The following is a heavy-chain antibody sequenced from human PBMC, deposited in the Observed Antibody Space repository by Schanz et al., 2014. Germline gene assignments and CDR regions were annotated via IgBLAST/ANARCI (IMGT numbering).Heavy chain of an antibody. CDR3: ASLQQLWLQYFFDY. CDR2: ITGSGDDT. CDR1: GFTFSSYT. Sequence: ELPLVESGGGLVQPWGSLRLSCAASGFTFSSYTMAWVRPAPGRGLEWVSAITGSGDDTYYADSVKGRFTISRDNSEKKLYLQMNSLRAEDTAVYYCASLQQLWLQYFFDYWGQGALVTVSS. D-gene: IGHD5-18*01. J-gene: IGHJ4*02. V-gene: IGHV3-23*04.